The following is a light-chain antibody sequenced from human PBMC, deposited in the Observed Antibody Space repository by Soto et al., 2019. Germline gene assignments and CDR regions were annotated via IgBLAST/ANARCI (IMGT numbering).Light chain of an antibody. Sequence: QPALTQPASVSGSPGQSITISCTGTSRDIGTYNLVSWYQHYPGKAPKLMIYEGIKRPSGVSSRFSGSKSCNTAFLTISGLQAEDEADYYCCTFSGSSTLYVFGRGAKV. J-gene: IGLJ1*01. CDR1: SRDIGTYNL. CDR2: EGI. CDR3: CTFSGSSTLYV. V-gene: IGLV2-23*01.